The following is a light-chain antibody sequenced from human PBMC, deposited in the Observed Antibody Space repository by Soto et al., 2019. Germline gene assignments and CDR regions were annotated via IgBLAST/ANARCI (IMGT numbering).Light chain of an antibody. Sequence: DIQMTPSPSTLSASVGDRVPINCRASQSISRWLAWYQHKPGKAPKLLIYDASTLDSGVPSRFSGSGSGAEFTLTISRLQPDDFATYYCQQYDTLGTFGQGTKVDIK. V-gene: IGKV1-5*01. CDR2: DAS. CDR3: QQYDTLGT. CDR1: QSISRW. J-gene: IGKJ1*01.